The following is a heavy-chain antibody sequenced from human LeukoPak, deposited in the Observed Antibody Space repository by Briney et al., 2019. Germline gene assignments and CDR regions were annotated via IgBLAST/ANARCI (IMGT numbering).Heavy chain of an antibody. CDR1: GGSISSRY. J-gene: IGHJ3*02. CDR3: ERQGIDAFDI. Sequence: SETLSLTCTVSGGSISSRYWSWIRQPPHKGQDRIAYIYYSGTRNYNPSLISRVTIPVDTSKNQISLRLSSVTAADTAVYYCERQGIDAFDIWGQGTLVTVSS. V-gene: IGHV4-59*08. CDR2: IYYSGTR.